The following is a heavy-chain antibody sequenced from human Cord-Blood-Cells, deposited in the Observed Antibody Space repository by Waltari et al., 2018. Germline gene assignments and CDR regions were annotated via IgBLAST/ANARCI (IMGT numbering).Heavy chain of an antibody. J-gene: IGHJ4*02. CDR2: ISAYNRNT. Sequence: QVQLVQSGAEVKKPGASVKVACKASGYHFTSYGISRVRPAPGQGLVWMGWISAYNRNTNYAQKLHGRVTMTTDTSTSTAYMELRSLRSDDTAVYYCARDTLVGYCSGGSCYSNFDYWGQGTLVTVSS. CDR1: GYHFTSYG. D-gene: IGHD2-15*01. V-gene: IGHV1-18*01. CDR3: ARDTLVGYCSGGSCYSNFDY.